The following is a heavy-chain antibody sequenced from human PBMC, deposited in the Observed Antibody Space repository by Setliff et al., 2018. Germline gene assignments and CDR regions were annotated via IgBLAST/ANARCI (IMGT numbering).Heavy chain of an antibody. V-gene: IGHV3-11*01. D-gene: IGHD2-15*01. CDR2: INVERSAL. CDR3: AKAPYCSGGSCSSAYIFDH. J-gene: IGHJ4*02. CDR1: GDSLRNDY. Sequence: LSLTCSVSGDSLRNDYWTWIRQPPGKGLEWVSYINVERSALFYADSVKGRFTLSRDNAKNSLYLQMNSLRPEDTALYYCAKAPYCSGGSCSSAYIFDHWGQGTLVTVSS.